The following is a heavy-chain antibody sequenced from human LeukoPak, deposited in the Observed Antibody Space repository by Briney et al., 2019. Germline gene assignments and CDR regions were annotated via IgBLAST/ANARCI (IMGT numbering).Heavy chain of an antibody. Sequence: PGGSLRLSCAASGFTFSSYAMSWVRRAPGKGLEWVSAISGSGGSTYYADSVKGRSTISRDNSKNTLYLQMNSLRAEDTAVYYCAKITMVRGKIFDYWGQGTLVTVSS. J-gene: IGHJ4*02. CDR3: AKITMVRGKIFDY. V-gene: IGHV3-23*01. D-gene: IGHD3-10*01. CDR1: GFTFSSYA. CDR2: ISGSGGST.